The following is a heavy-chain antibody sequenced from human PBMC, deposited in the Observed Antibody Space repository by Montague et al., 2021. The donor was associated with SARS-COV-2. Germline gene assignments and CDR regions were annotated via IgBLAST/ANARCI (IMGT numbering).Heavy chain of an antibody. D-gene: IGHD3-3*01. CDR2: IYYSRST. CDR3: ARAGCFYDYWSGYSSSAGFFDP. J-gene: IGHJ5*02. V-gene: IGHV4-59*02. Sequence: SETLSLTCTVSGGSVSSYYWSWIRQSPGKGLQWLGYIYYSRSTDYNPSLKSRVTMSVDTSKNQPSLRLNSVTTADTAVYFCARAGCFYDYWSGYSSSAGFFDPWGQGILVTVSS. CDR1: GGSVSSYY.